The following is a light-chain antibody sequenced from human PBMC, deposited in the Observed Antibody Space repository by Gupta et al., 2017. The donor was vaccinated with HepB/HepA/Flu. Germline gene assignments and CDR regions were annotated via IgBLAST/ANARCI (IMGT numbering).Light chain of an antibody. CDR2: KTS. Sequence: VLTQSPATLSLSPGERATLSCRASQSVSNYVAWYQQKLGQAPRLLIHKTSIRATGIPARFSGSGSGTDFTLTITSLEPEDFAVYYCQQRSNWLWTFGQGTKVEIK. J-gene: IGKJ1*01. CDR3: QQRSNWLWT. CDR1: QSVSNY. V-gene: IGKV3-11*01.